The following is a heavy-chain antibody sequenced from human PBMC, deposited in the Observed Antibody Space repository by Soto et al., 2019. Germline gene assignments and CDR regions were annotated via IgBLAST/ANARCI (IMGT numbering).Heavy chain of an antibody. D-gene: IGHD3-3*01. V-gene: IGHV1-46*01. CDR2: INPSDGST. Sequence: ASVKVSCKASGYSFTTYYVHWVRQAPGQGLEWMGMINPSDGSTFYVEKFQDRVTMTRDTSTRTVYMGLSSLRSEDTAVYYCARVGEDVWRYPWIDPWGQGTLVTVSS. CDR1: GYSFTTYY. CDR3: ARVGEDVWRYPWIDP. J-gene: IGHJ5*02.